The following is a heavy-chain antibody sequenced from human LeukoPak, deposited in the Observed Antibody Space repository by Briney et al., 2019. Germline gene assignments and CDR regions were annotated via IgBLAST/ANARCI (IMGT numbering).Heavy chain of an antibody. J-gene: IGHJ4*02. CDR1: GYTFTSYY. D-gene: IGHD3-10*01. CDR2: INPSGGST. CDR3: ARALHLGYFDY. V-gene: IGHV1-46*01. Sequence: ASVKVSCKASGYTFTSYYMHWVRQAPGQGLEWMGIINPSGGSTSYAQKFQGRVTMTRDTSTSTVCMELSSLRSEDTAVYYCARALHLGYFDYWGQGTLVTVSS.